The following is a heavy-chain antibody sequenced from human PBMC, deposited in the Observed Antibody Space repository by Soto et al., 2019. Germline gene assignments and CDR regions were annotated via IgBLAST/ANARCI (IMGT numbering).Heavy chain of an antibody. Sequence: QVQLQQWGAGLLKPSETLSLTCAVYGGSFSPYYWSWIRQPPGKGLEWIGEINHRGSINYNPSLKSRVTLSVDTSKKQFSLKLSSVTAADTAMYYCARGGLYAPRDVWGQGTTVTVSS. CDR1: GGSFSPYY. J-gene: IGHJ6*02. D-gene: IGHD2-8*01. CDR3: ARGGLYAPRDV. CDR2: INHRGSI. V-gene: IGHV4-34*01.